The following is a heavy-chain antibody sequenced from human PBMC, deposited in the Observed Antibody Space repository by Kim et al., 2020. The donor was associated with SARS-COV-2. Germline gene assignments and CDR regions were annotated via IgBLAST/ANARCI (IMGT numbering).Heavy chain of an antibody. D-gene: IGHD2-15*01. Sequence: SETLSLTCTVSGGSISSYYWSWIRQPPGKGLEWIGYIYSSGSTNYNPSLKSRATLSVDTSKNQFSLKLTSVTAADTAVYYCARHGYCGGGSCYSDYWGQG. J-gene: IGHJ4*02. CDR1: GGSISSYY. CDR3: ARHGYCGGGSCYSDY. CDR2: IYSSGST. V-gene: IGHV4-59*08.